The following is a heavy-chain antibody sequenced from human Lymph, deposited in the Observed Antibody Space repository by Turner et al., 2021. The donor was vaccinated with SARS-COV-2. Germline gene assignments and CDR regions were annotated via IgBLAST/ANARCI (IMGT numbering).Heavy chain of an antibody. D-gene: IGHD1-26*01. CDR3: ARGRYSGGGMDV. V-gene: IGHV1-8*01. Sequence: QVQLVQSGAEVKKPGASVKVSCKASGYTFTSYDINWVRPATGQGLGWMGWMNPNSGNTGYAQKFQGRVTMTRNISISTAYMELSTLRSEDTAVYYCARGRYSGGGMDVWGQGTTVTVSS. CDR1: GYTFTSYD. CDR2: MNPNSGNT. J-gene: IGHJ6*02.